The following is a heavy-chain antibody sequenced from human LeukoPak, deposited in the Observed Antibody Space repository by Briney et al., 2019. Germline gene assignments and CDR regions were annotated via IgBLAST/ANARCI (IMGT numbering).Heavy chain of an antibody. CDR1: GGSIGSSSYY. Sequence: SETLSLTCTVSGGSIGSSSYYWGWIRQPPGKGLEWIGSIYYSGSTYYNPSLKSRVTISVDTSKNQFSLKLSSVTAADTAVYYCVLGRSSGWANWFDPWGQGTLVTVSS. J-gene: IGHJ5*02. CDR3: VLGRSSGWANWFDP. CDR2: IYYSGST. D-gene: IGHD6-19*01. V-gene: IGHV4-39*01.